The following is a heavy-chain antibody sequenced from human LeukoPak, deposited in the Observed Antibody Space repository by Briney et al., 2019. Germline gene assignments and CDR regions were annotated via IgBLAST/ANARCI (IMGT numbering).Heavy chain of an antibody. V-gene: IGHV3-30*04. CDR3: ARDFPRAGMVRGVSDY. Sequence: GGSLRLSCAASGFTFSSYAMHWVRQAPGKGLEWVAVISYDGSNKKYADSVKGRFTISRDNSKNSLYLQMNSLRAEDTAVYYCARDFPRAGMVRGVSDYWGQGTLVTVSS. CDR2: ISYDGSNK. J-gene: IGHJ4*02. CDR1: GFTFSSYA. D-gene: IGHD3-10*01.